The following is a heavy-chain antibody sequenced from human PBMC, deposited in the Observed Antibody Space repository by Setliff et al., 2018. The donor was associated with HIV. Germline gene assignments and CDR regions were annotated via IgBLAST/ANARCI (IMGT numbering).Heavy chain of an antibody. V-gene: IGHV1-46*01. D-gene: IGHD2-2*01. Sequence: ASVKVSCKTSGYTFTSYHLHWLRQAPGQGLEWMGLINSSGGGTTYAQKFQGRVTMTRDTSTSTVYMELNSLRSDDTAVYYCARDSEYCTSVSCQRFRTFDMWGQGTMVTVSS. CDR1: GYTFTSYH. CDR2: INSSGGGT. J-gene: IGHJ3*02. CDR3: ARDSEYCTSVSCQRFRTFDM.